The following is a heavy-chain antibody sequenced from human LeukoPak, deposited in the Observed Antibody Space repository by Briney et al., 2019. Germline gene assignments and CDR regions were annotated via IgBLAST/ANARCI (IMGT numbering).Heavy chain of an antibody. CDR3: AGEGNSGSFNY. Sequence: SETLSLTCTVSGGSISSYYWSWIRQPPGKGLEWIGYIYYSGSTNYNHSLKSRVTISVDMSKHQFHLVVRTVTAADTAVYYFAGEGNSGSFNYWGQGTLVTVSS. CDR2: IYYSGST. J-gene: IGHJ4*02. D-gene: IGHD3-10*01. CDR1: GGSISSYY. V-gene: IGHV4-59*01.